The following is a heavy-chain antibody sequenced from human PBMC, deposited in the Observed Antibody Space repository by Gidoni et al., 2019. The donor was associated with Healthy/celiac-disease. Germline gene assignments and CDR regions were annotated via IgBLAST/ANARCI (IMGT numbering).Heavy chain of an antibody. Sequence: GFTFSSYGMHWVRQAPGKGLEWVAVISYDGSNKYYADSVKGRFTISRDNSKNTLYLQMNSQRAEDTAVYYCARARGLRQWLVLDYWGQGTLVTVSS. CDR3: ARARGLRQWLVLDY. CDR1: GFTFSSYG. J-gene: IGHJ4*02. V-gene: IGHV3-30*03. CDR2: ISYDGSNK. D-gene: IGHD6-19*01.